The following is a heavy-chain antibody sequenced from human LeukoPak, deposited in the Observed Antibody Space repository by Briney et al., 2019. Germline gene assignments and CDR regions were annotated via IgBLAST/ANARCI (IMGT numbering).Heavy chain of an antibody. J-gene: IGHJ5*02. Sequence: GASVRVSCKASGYTFAIYGISWVRQAPGQGLEWMAWISPYDGDTNYAQNFEGRVTMTTKTSTSTAYMELRSLRSDDTAIYYCARDYCTRGGDCYKEDLFDPWGQGTLVTVSS. CDR1: GYTFAIYG. CDR3: ARDYCTRGGDCYKEDLFDP. D-gene: IGHD2-21*02. CDR2: ISPYDGDT. V-gene: IGHV1-18*01.